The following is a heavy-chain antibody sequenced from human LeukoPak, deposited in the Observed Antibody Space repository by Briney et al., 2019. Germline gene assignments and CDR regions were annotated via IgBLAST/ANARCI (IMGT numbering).Heavy chain of an antibody. CDR2: ISGSGGST. CDR1: GFTFSSYA. CDR3: AKVRVVAPLARDAFDI. J-gene: IGHJ3*02. D-gene: IGHD3-22*01. Sequence: GGSLRLSCAASGFTFSSYAMSWVRQAPGKGLEWVSAISGSGGSTYYADSVKGRFTISRDNSKNTLYLQMNSMRAEETAVYYCAKVRVVAPLARDAFDIWGQGTMVTVSS. V-gene: IGHV3-23*01.